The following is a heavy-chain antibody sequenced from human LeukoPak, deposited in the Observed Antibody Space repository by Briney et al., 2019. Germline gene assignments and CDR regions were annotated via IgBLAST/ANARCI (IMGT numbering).Heavy chain of an antibody. CDR3: ARVHYDYVWGSYRYFDY. CDR1: GYTFTSYG. J-gene: IGHJ4*02. V-gene: IGHV1-18*01. CDR2: ISAYNGNT. D-gene: IGHD3-16*02. Sequence: ASVKVSCKASGYTFTSYGISWVRQAPGQGLEWMGWISAYNGNTNYAQKFQGRVTITADKSTSTAYMELSSLRSEDTAVYYCARVHYDYVWGSYRYFDYWGQGTLVTVSS.